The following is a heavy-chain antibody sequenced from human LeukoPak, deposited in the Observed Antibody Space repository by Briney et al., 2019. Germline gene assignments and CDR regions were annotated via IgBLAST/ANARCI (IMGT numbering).Heavy chain of an antibody. D-gene: IGHD1-26*01. CDR2: IHTSGST. CDR1: GGSSSNYF. V-gene: IGHV4-4*07. J-gene: IGHJ6*03. CDR3: ARRPRGNYYYYMDV. Sequence: SETLSLTCTVSGGSSSNYFCTWLRQSAGAGLECIGRIHTSGSTNYNPSLKSRVTISVDTSKNQFSLKLSSVTAADTAVYYCARRPRGNYYYYMDVWGKGTTVTVSS.